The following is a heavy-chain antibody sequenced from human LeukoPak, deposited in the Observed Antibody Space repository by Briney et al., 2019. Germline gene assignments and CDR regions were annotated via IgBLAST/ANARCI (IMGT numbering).Heavy chain of an antibody. V-gene: IGHV3-23*01. Sequence: GGSLRLSCAPSGFTFRGYAMSWVRQAPGKGLEWVSTISGSGGGTYYADSVKGRFTISRDNSRNTLYLQINSLRAEDTALYYCARVRTGFEDYWGQGTLVTVSS. CDR2: ISGSGGGT. J-gene: IGHJ4*02. CDR3: ARVRTGFEDY. CDR1: GFTFRGYA. D-gene: IGHD2-21*01.